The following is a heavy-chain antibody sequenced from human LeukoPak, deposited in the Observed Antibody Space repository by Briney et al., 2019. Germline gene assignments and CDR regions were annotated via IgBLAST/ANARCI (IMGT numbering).Heavy chain of an antibody. CDR1: GYTFTSYY. V-gene: IGHV1-46*01. J-gene: IGHJ4*02. D-gene: IGHD3-22*01. CDR2: INPSGGST. Sequence: ASVKVSCKASGYTFTSYYMHWVRQAPGQGLEWMGIINPSGGSTSYAQKFQGRVTMTRDTSTSTVYMELSSLRSEDTAVYYCARVPLYYYDSSGYYPFDYWGQGTLVTVSS. CDR3: ARVPLYYYDSSGYYPFDY.